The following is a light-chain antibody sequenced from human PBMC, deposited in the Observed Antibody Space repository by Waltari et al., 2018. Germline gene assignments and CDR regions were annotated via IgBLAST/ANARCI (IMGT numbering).Light chain of an antibody. CDR1: SPNIGAGYD. Sequence: QSGLTQPPSVSGAPGQRVTISCPGSSPNIGAGYDVHWYQLLPGTAPKLLISGNTNRPSGVPDRFSGSKSGTSASLAITGLQAEDEGDYYCQSYDNSLSVSLFGGGTKLTVL. V-gene: IGLV1-40*01. CDR3: QSYDNSLSVSL. CDR2: GNT. J-gene: IGLJ2*01.